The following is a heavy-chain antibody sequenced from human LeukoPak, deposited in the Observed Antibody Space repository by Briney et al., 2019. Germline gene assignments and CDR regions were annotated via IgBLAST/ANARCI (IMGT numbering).Heavy chain of an antibody. Sequence: ASVKVSCKASGYTFTSYYMHWVRQAPGQGLEWMGWISAYNGNTNYAQKLQGRVTMTTDTSTSTAYMELRSLRSDDTAVYYCARSGYRGWFDPWGQGTLVTVSS. CDR3: ARSGYRGWFDP. V-gene: IGHV1-18*04. CDR1: GYTFTSYY. CDR2: ISAYNGNT. J-gene: IGHJ5*02. D-gene: IGHD6-13*01.